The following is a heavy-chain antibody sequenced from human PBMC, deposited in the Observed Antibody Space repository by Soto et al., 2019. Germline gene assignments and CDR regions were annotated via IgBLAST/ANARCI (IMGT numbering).Heavy chain of an antibody. CDR3: ARISSSWSNYYYYGMDV. CDR1: GGSISSYY. J-gene: IGHJ6*02. CDR2: IYYSGST. Sequence: PSETLSLTCTVSGGSISSYYWSWIRQPPGKGLEWIGYIYYSGSTNYNPSLKSRVTISVDTSKNQFSLKLSSVTAADTAVHYCARISSSWSNYYYYGMDVWGQGTTVTVSS. D-gene: IGHD6-13*01. V-gene: IGHV4-59*01.